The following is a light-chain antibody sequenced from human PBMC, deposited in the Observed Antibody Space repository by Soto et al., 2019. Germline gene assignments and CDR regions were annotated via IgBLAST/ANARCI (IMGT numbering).Light chain of an antibody. V-gene: IGKV1D-16*01. CDR3: QQYYDYPRT. Sequence: DIQMSQSPSSVSASVGDRVTITCRAIQGITTRLAWYQHKRVKATKLLIYEASSLQSGVLSRISGSGSGTDFILTINWLQSEDFATYYCQQYYDYPRTVGQGNKVAIK. J-gene: IGKJ1*01. CDR2: EAS. CDR1: QGITTR.